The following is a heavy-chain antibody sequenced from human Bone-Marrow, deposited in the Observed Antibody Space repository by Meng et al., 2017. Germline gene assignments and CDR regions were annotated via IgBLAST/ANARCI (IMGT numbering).Heavy chain of an antibody. CDR2: INPSGGST. CDR1: GYTFTSYY. J-gene: IGHJ4*02. D-gene: IGHD3-22*01. V-gene: IGHV1-46*01. Sequence: ASVKVSCKASGYTFTSYYMHWVRQAPGQGLEWMGIINPSGGSTSYAQKFQGRVTMTRDTSTSTVYMELSSLRSEDTAVYYCARGSRADDCYDSSGYYYLPHDYWGQGTLVTVSS. CDR3: ARGSRADDCYDSSGYYYLPHDY.